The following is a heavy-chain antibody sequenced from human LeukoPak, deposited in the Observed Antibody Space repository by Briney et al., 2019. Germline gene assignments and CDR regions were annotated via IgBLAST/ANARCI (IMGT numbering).Heavy chain of an antibody. J-gene: IGHJ4*02. CDR3: ASYGIAALPGYFDY. V-gene: IGHV1-69*05. Sequence: SEKVSCKASGGTFSSYAISWVRQAPGQGLEWMGGIIPIFGTANYAQKFQGRVTITTDESTSTAYMELSSLRSEDTAVYYCASYGIAALPGYFDYWGQGTLVTVSS. CDR1: GGTFSSYA. D-gene: IGHD6-6*01. CDR2: IIPIFGTA.